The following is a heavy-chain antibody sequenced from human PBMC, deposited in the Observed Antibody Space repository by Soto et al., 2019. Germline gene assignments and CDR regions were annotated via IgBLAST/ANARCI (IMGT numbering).Heavy chain of an antibody. D-gene: IGHD3-22*01. CDR3: ARDRAPGYSSAYSDAFDI. CDR2: ISAYNGNT. J-gene: IGHJ3*02. V-gene: IGHV1-18*01. CDR1: GYTFTSYA. Sequence: QVQLVQSGAEVKKPGASVKVSCKASGYTFTSYAITWVRQAPGQGLEWMGWISAYNGNTNYAQKFQGRVTMTTDTSTSTGHMDLRSLRSDDTAVYYCARDRAPGYSSAYSDAFDIWGQGTMVTVSS.